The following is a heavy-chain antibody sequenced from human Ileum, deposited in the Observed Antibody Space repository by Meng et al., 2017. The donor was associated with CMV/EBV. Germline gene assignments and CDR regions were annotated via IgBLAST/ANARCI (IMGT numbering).Heavy chain of an antibody. CDR2: IRHDGSNK. J-gene: IGHJ4*02. Sequence: GGSLRLSCAASGFNFRMFGMSWVRQAPGKELEWVAFIRHDGSNKYYADSVKGRFTISRDTSKNTLSLQMHSPRVEDTAVYYCAKDRAVGGYYDSSGYSDYWGQGTLVTVSS. V-gene: IGHV3-30*02. CDR3: AKDRAVGGYYDSSGYSDY. D-gene: IGHD3-22*01. CDR1: GFNFRMFG.